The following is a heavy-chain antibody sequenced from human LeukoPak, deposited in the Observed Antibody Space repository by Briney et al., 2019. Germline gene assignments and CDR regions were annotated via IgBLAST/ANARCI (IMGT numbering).Heavy chain of an antibody. J-gene: IGHJ4*02. CDR2: ISGSGSGGST. CDR1: GFTFSSYA. V-gene: IGHV3-23*01. Sequence: GGSLGLSCAASGFTFSSYAMSWVRQAPGKGLEWVSSISGSGSGGSTYYADSVKGRFTISRDNSKNTLYLQMNSLRAEDTAVYYCAKSYYDSSGYRGDLEYWGQGTLVTVSS. CDR3: AKSYYDSSGYRGDLEY. D-gene: IGHD3-22*01.